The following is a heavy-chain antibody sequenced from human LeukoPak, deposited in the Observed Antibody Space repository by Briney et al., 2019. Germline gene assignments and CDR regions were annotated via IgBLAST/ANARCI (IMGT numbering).Heavy chain of an antibody. V-gene: IGHV4-4*08. D-gene: IGHD3-22*01. CDR1: GGSISSYY. Sequence: SETLSLTCTVSGGSISSYYWSWIRQPPGKGLEWIGYIYASGSTNYNPSLKSRVTISVDTSKNQFSLKLSSVTAADTAVYYCARPSTYYYDSSGHGAFDIWGQGTMVTVSS. CDR2: IYASGST. J-gene: IGHJ3*02. CDR3: ARPSTYYYDSSGHGAFDI.